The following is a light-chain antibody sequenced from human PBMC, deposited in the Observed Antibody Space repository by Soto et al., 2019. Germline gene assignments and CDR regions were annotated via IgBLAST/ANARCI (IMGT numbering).Light chain of an antibody. CDR3: QQYYSTPWT. Sequence: DIVMTQSPDSLALSLRERATINCKSSQSFLYSSNNKNYLAWYRQKPGQPPKLLIYWASTRESGVPDRFSGSGSGTDFTLTISSLQAEDVAVYYCQQYYSTPWTFGQGTKVDIK. CDR1: QSFLYSSNNKNY. CDR2: WAS. J-gene: IGKJ1*01. V-gene: IGKV4-1*01.